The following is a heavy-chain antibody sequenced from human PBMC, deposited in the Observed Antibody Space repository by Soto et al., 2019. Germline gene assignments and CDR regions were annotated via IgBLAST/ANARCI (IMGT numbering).Heavy chain of an antibody. J-gene: IGHJ5*02. CDR1: GGSISNGAYY. Sequence: KPSETLSLTCTVSGGSISNGAYYWSWIRQPPGKGLEWIGYIYYSGTTYYNPSLKSRVTISVDTSKNQFSLKLTSVTAADTAVYYCATYIVATPRFDPWGQGTLVTVSS. CDR3: ATYIVATPRFDP. CDR2: IYYSGTT. D-gene: IGHD5-12*01. V-gene: IGHV4-30-4*01.